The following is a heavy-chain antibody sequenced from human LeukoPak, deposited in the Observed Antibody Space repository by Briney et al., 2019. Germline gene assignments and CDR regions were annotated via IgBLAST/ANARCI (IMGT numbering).Heavy chain of an antibody. Sequence: TGGSLRLSCVVSGFTFSSYEMNWVRRAPGKGLEWVSYISGSGRTIFYTDSVKGRFTIPRDNSKNSLYLQMNSLRTEDTALYYCAKDYSQSAALFDYWGQGSLVTVSS. D-gene: IGHD4-11*01. V-gene: IGHV3-48*03. CDR2: ISGSGRTI. J-gene: IGHJ4*02. CDR3: AKDYSQSAALFDY. CDR1: GFTFSSYE.